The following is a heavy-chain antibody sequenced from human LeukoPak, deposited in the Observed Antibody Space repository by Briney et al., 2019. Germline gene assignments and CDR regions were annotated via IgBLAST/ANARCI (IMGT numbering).Heavy chain of an antibody. CDR2: IYWNDAD. D-gene: IGHD5-12*01. CDR1: GFSLSTSGGD. V-gene: IGHV2-5*01. J-gene: IGHJ4*02. Sequence: SGPTLVKPTQTLTLTCTFSGFSLSTSGGDVGWIRQPPGKALEWLASIYWNDADRYSPSLKSRLTITKDTSKNQVVLTLTNMNPVDTATYYCAHNIPAGSIVATWPFDFWGQGALVTVSS. CDR3: AHNIPAGSIVATWPFDF.